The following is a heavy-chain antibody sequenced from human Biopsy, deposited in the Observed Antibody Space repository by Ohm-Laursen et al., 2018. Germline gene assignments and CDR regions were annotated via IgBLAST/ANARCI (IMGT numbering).Heavy chain of an antibody. Sequence: TLSLTCTVSGDSIRNHYWSWIRQAAGKGLEWIGRIYPGGGTIYNPSLKSRVTMSVDTSKNHFSLNLNSVTAADTAVYYCAGIVLGPTNDAFDIWGQGTMVTVSS. J-gene: IGHJ3*02. D-gene: IGHD1-26*01. CDR3: AGIVLGPTNDAFDI. V-gene: IGHV4-4*07. CDR2: IYPGGGT. CDR1: GDSIRNHY.